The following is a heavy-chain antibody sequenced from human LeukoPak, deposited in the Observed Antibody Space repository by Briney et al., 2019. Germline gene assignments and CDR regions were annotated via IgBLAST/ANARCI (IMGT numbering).Heavy chain of an antibody. Sequence: SETLSLTCTVSGGSISSYYWSWIRQPPGKGLEWIGYIYYSGSTNYNPSLKSRVTISVDTSKNQFSLKLSSVTAADTAVYYCARVITFGGVIVRYAFDIWGQGTMVTVSS. CDR3: ARVITFGGVIVRYAFDI. J-gene: IGHJ3*02. CDR1: GGSISSYY. D-gene: IGHD3-16*02. V-gene: IGHV4-59*01. CDR2: IYYSGST.